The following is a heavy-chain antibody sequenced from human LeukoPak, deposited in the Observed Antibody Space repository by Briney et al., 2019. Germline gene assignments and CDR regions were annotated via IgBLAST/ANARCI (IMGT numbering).Heavy chain of an antibody. CDR1: GGSISSYY. J-gene: IGHJ4*02. CDR3: ACTYCGADCSEVERFFDY. V-gene: IGHV4-59*08. CDR2: ILLGVGP. Sequence: SETLSLTCTVSGGSISSYYCSWIGHPPGEGRGWIGFILLGVGPNYRPSLKSRVTISVDTSKNQFSLKLSSVTAADTAVYYCACTYCGADCSEVERFFDYWGQGTLVTVSS. D-gene: IGHD2-21*02.